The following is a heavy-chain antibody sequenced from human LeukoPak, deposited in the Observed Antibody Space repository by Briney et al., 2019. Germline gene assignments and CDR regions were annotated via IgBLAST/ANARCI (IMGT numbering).Heavy chain of an antibody. CDR2: IYYSGST. J-gene: IGHJ4*02. CDR3: AGGDWAAAGPEWELRRPRHFDY. V-gene: IGHV4-59*12. CDR1: GGSISSYY. Sequence: SETLSLTCTVSGGSISSYYWSWIRQPPGKGLEWIGYIYYSGSTNYNPSLKSRVTISVDTSKNQFSLKLSSVTAADTAVYYCAGGDWAAAGPEWELRRPRHFDYWGQGTLVTVSS. D-gene: IGHD1-26*01.